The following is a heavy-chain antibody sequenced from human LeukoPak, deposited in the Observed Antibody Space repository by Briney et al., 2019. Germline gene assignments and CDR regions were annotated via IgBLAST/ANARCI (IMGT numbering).Heavy chain of an antibody. CDR2: ICQSGST. J-gene: IGHJ5*02. CDR1: GYSISSIHC. V-gene: IGHV4-38-2*02. D-gene: IGHD3-10*01. CDR3: ARVYCYFDSGSNPNWFDP. Sequence: SETLSLTCTVSGYSISSIHCWGWIRQPPGKGLEWIGNICQSGSTYYSPSLKSRVILSLDTSKNQFSLRLSSVTAADTAVYYCARVYCYFDSGSNPNWFDPWGQGTLVTVPS.